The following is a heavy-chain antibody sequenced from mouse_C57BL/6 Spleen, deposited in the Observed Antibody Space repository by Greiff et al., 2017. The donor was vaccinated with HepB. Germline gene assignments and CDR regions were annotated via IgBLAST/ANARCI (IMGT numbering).Heavy chain of an antibody. CDR2: IDPEDGDT. CDR3: TTSLLSHPGFAY. J-gene: IGHJ3*01. D-gene: IGHD1-1*01. CDR1: GFNIKDYY. V-gene: IGHV14-1*01. Sequence: EVQLQQSGAELVRPGASVKLSCTASGFNIKDYYMHWVKQRPEQGLEWIGRIDPEDGDTEYAPKFQGKATMTADPSSNTAYLQLSSLTSEDTAVYYCTTSLLSHPGFAYWGQGTLVTVSA.